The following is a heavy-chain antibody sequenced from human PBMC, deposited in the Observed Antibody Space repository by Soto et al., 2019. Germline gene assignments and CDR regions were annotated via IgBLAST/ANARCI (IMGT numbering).Heavy chain of an antibody. Sequence: ASVKVSCKASGYTFNRYYMHWVRQAPGPGLEWMGWISPHTGGTTYAQKFQGRVIMTRDMSISTAYMELRRLRSDDTAVYYCAREKAVAGTNPTYYYDTSGYYGFDYWGQGPLVTVSS. D-gene: IGHD3-22*01. CDR1: GYTFNRYY. J-gene: IGHJ4*02. CDR3: AREKAVAGTNPTYYYDTSGYYGFDY. V-gene: IGHV1-2*02. CDR2: ISPHTGGT.